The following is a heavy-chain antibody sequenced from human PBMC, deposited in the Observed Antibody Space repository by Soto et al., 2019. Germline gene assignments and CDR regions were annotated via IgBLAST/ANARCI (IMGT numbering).Heavy chain of an antibody. CDR1: GGTFSTYT. Sequence: QVHLVQSGAEVKKPGSSVKVSCKAAGGTFSTYTLIWVRQAPGQGLEWMGRIIPMLTVRNSAQKFQGRVTRTADKSTSTAFMELTSLRSDETAVYYCSIGSWSAETFDVWGQGTMVTVSS. D-gene: IGHD2-2*01. J-gene: IGHJ3*01. CDR3: SIGSWSAETFDV. CDR2: IIPMLTVR. V-gene: IGHV1-69*02.